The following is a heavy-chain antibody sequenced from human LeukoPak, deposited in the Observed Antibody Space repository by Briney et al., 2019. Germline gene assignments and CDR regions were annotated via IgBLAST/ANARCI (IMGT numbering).Heavy chain of an antibody. CDR2: IRSKANSYAT. J-gene: IGHJ3*02. D-gene: IGHD1-20*01. CDR3: TRPHKGYNWNDARAFDI. V-gene: IGHV3-73*01. Sequence: GGSLRLSCAASGFTFSGSAMHWVRKASGKGLEWVGRIRSKANSYATAYAASVKGRFTISRDDSKNTAYLQMNSLKTEDTAVYYCTRPHKGYNWNDARAFDIWGQGTMVTVSS. CDR1: GFTFSGSA.